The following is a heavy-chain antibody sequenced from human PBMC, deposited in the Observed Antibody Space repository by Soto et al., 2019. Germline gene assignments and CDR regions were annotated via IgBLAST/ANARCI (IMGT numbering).Heavy chain of an antibody. D-gene: IGHD3-22*01. J-gene: IGHJ4*02. V-gene: IGHV3-11*01. Sequence: GGSLRLSCAASGFTFSDNYMSWIRQAPGKGLEWVSYISSSGSIIYYADSVKGRFAISRDNAKNSLYLQMNSLRAEDTAVYYCARDLGYYESDGYFDYWGQGALVTVSS. CDR2: ISSSGSII. CDR1: GFTFSDNY. CDR3: ARDLGYYESDGYFDY.